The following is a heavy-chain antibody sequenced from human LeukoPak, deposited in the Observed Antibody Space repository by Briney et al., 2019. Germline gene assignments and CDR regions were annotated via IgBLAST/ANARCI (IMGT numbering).Heavy chain of an antibody. D-gene: IGHD3-22*01. V-gene: IGHV1-2*06. Sequence: ASVKVSCKASGYTFRYYYMHWVRQAPGQGLEWMGRINPNSGGTNYAQKFQGRVTMTRDTSISTAYMEVSRLRSDDTAVYYCTRDLSGYYDSSGYYQSTDYWGQGTLVTVSS. CDR1: GYTFRYYY. CDR3: TRDLSGYYDSSGYYQSTDY. CDR2: INPNSGGT. J-gene: IGHJ4*02.